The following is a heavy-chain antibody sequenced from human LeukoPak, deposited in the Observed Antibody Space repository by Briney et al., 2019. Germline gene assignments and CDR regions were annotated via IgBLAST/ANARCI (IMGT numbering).Heavy chain of an antibody. CDR1: GFSVTTNY. CDR2: INHSGST. J-gene: IGHJ6*04. CDR3: ARLIVVPARYYYYGMDV. D-gene: IGHD2-2*01. V-gene: IGHV4-34*01. Sequence: GSLRLSCAASGFSVTTNYLSWVRQPPGKGLEWIGEINHSGSTNYNTSLKSRVTISVDTSKNQFSLKLSSVTAADTAVYYCARLIVVPARYYYYGMDVWGKGTTVTVSS.